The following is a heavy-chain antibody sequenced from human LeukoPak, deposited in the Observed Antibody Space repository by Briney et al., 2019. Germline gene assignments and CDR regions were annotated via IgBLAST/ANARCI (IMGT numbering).Heavy chain of an antibody. CDR3: AKVEMSTSPGGFDY. V-gene: IGHV3-30*02. CDR1: GFTFSNFG. CDR2: IRYDGTNK. Sequence: GGSLRLSCAASGFTFSNFGMHWVRQAPGKGLEWVTFIRYDGTNKYYADSVKGRFTISRDNSKNTLYLQMNSLRVEDTAIYYCAKVEMSTSPGGFDYWGQGTLVTVSS. D-gene: IGHD5-24*01. J-gene: IGHJ4*02.